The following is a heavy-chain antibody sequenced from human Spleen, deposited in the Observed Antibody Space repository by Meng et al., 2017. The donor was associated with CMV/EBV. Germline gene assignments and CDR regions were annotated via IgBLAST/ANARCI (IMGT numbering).Heavy chain of an antibody. D-gene: IGHD6-6*01. CDR1: GDTFSTYV. J-gene: IGHJ4*02. CDR3: ARDMFGSSSGTFGGY. V-gene: IGHV1-18*01. CDR2: ISTYNDNT. Sequence: ASVKVSCKASGDTFSTYVIHWVRQAPGQGLEWMGWISTYNDNTNYAQNLQGRVTMTTDTSSSTAYMELRSLRSDDTAVYYCARDMFGSSSGTFGGYWGQGTLVTVSS.